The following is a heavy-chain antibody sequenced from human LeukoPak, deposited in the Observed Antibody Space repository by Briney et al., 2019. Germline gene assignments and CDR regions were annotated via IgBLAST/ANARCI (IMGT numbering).Heavy chain of an antibody. CDR3: AKAIVVRMMLPLQIDY. CDR2: ISGSGGST. CDR1: GFTFSSYA. Sequence: PGGSLRLSCAASGFTFSSYAMSWVRQAPGKGLEWVSAISGSGGSTYYADSVKGRFTISRDNSKNTLYLQMNSLRAEDTAVYYCAKAIVVRMMLPLQIDYWGQGTLVTASS. D-gene: IGHD2-21*01. V-gene: IGHV3-23*01. J-gene: IGHJ4*02.